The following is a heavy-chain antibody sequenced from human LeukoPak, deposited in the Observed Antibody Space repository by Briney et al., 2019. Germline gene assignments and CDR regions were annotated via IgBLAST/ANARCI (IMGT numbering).Heavy chain of an antibody. CDR1: GGTFSSYA. D-gene: IGHD3-22*01. V-gene: IGHV1-69*13. Sequence: GGSVKVSCKASGGTFSSYAISWVRQAPGQGLEWMGGIIPIFGTANYAQKFQARVTLTPDESTSTAYLELSSLRSEDTAVYYCARDRVAYYYDSSGYNDAFDIWGQGTMLTVPS. J-gene: IGHJ3*02. CDR3: ARDRVAYYYDSSGYNDAFDI. CDR2: IIPIFGTA.